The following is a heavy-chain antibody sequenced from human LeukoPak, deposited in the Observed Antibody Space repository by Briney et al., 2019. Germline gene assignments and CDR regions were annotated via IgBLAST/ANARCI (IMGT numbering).Heavy chain of an antibody. V-gene: IGHV4-39*07. CDR3: ARGRGDSSSPFDY. CDR1: GGSISSGSYC. J-gene: IGHJ4*02. D-gene: IGHD6-13*01. CDR2: MYYSGTT. Sequence: SETLSLTCTVSGGSISSGSYCWGWIRQPPGEGLEWIGSMYYSGTTYYNPSLKSRVTISVDTSKNQFSLKLSSVTAADTAVYYCARGRGDSSSPFDYWGQGTLVTVSS.